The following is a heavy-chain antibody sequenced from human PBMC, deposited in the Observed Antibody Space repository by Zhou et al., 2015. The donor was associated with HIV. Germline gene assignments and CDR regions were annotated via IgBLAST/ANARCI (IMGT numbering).Heavy chain of an antibody. D-gene: IGHD5-18*01. CDR3: ARDPDTGYFDY. CDR1: GYTFTNYG. J-gene: IGHJ4*02. Sequence: QVQLVQSGAEVKKPGASVKVSCKASGYTFTNYGITWVRQAPGQGLEWMGGISTYNINAVYAQKFQGRVTITADESTSTAYMELSSLRSEDTAVYYCARDPDTGYFDYWGQGTLVTVSS. V-gene: IGHV1-18*01. CDR2: ISTYNINA.